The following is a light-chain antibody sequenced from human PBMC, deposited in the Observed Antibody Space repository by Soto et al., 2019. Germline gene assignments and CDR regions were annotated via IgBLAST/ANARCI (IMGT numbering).Light chain of an antibody. CDR3: QQRSNWRVT. CDR2: DAS. V-gene: IGKV3-11*01. Sequence: DIVLTQSPGTLSLSPGERATLSCRASQSLGTDYLAWYQQKPGQAPRLLIYDASNRATGIPARFSGSGSGTDFTLTISSLEPEDIAVYYCQQRSNWRVTFGGGTKVEIK. CDR1: QSLGTDY. J-gene: IGKJ4*01.